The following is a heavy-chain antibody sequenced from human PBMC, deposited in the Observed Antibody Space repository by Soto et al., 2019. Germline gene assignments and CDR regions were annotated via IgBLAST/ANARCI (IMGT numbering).Heavy chain of an antibody. V-gene: IGHV3-7*03. D-gene: IGHD7-27*01. CDR2: IKKDGGGE. CDR1: GFTFSDYW. Sequence: RLSCSGSGFTFSDYWMNWVRQAPGKGLDWVANIKKDGGGELYVDSVKGRFTISRDNAKNSLFLQMNSLRAEDTAVYYCVREWGRLTREYWGQGILVNVST. J-gene: IGHJ4*02. CDR3: VREWGRLTREY.